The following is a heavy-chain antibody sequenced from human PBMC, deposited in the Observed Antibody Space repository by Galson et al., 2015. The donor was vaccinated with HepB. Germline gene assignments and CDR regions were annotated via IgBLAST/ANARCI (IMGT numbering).Heavy chain of an antibody. D-gene: IGHD3-16*02. CDR3: AKEAMITFGGVIVNPALGY. J-gene: IGHJ4*02. CDR1: GFNFSSYG. V-gene: IGHV3-30*18. Sequence: SLRLSCAASGFNFSSYGMHWVRQAPGKGLEWVAVISYDGSNKYYADSVKGRFTISRDNSKNTLYLQMNSLRAEDTAVYYCAKEAMITFGGVIVNPALGYWGQGTLVTVSS. CDR2: ISYDGSNK.